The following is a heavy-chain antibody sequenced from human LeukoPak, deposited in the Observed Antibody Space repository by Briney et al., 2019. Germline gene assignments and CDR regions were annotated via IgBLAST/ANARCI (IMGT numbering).Heavy chain of an antibody. Sequence: ASVKVSCKASGYTFTSYYIHWVRQAPGQGLEWMGIINPSGGSTSYAQKFQDRVSMTRDTSTSTVYMELSSLRSEDTAVHYCARHRRLSNFDYWGQGTLVTVSS. J-gene: IGHJ4*02. D-gene: IGHD3-16*02. CDR3: ARHRRLSNFDY. CDR2: INPSGGST. CDR1: GYTFTSYY. V-gene: IGHV1-46*01.